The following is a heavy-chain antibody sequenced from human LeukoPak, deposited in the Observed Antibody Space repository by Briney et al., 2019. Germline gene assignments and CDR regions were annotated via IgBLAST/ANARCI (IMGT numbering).Heavy chain of an antibody. CDR3: ARAPQKRITIFGVVIDYYGMDV. Sequence: SETLSLTCAVYGGSFSGYYWSWIRQPPGKGLEWIGEINHSGSTNYNPSLKSRVTISVDTSKNQFSLKLSSVTAADTAVYYCARAPQKRITIFGVVIDYYGMDVWGQGTTVTVSS. V-gene: IGHV4-34*01. J-gene: IGHJ6*02. CDR2: INHSGST. D-gene: IGHD3-3*01. CDR1: GGSFSGYY.